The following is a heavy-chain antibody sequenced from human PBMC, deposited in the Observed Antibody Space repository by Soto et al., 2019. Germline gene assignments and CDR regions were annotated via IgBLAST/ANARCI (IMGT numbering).Heavy chain of an antibody. D-gene: IGHD6-13*01. CDR3: ARAPIAAAGPGEWFDP. CDR2: MSYDGSNK. Sequence: QVQLVESGGGVVQPGRSLRLSCAASGFTFSSYAMHWVRQAPGKGLEWVAVMSYDGSNKYYADSVKGRFTISRDNSKNTLYLQMNSLRAEDTAVYYCARAPIAAAGPGEWFDPWGQGTLVTVSS. J-gene: IGHJ5*02. CDR1: GFTFSSYA. V-gene: IGHV3-30-3*01.